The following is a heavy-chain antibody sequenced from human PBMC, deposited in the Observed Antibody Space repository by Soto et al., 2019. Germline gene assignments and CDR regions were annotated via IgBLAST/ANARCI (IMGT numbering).Heavy chain of an antibody. CDR1: GFTFSSYW. CDR2: INSDGSST. D-gene: IGHD6-13*01. J-gene: IGHJ4*02. CDR3: ARTHSSSWNFDF. Sequence: EVQLVESGGGLVQPGGSLRLSCAASGFTFSSYWMHWVRQAPGKGLVWVSRINSDGSSTSYADSVKGRFTISRDNAKNTLYLHTNSLRAEDTAVYYCARTHSSSWNFDFWGQGTLVTVSS. V-gene: IGHV3-74*01.